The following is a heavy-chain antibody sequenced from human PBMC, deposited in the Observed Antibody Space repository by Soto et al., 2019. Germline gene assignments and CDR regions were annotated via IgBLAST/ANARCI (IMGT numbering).Heavy chain of an antibody. V-gene: IGHV5-51*04. J-gene: IGHJ5*02. CDR2: IYPGGSDT. D-gene: IGHD3-22*01. Sequence: GESLKISCKGSGYSFTSYWIGWVRQMPGKGLEWMGIIYPGGSDTRYSPSFQGQVTISTDKPISTAYLQWSSLKVSDTAMYYCARTYYYESSGYLPQQNWFDPWGQGTLVSVSS. CDR3: ARTYYYESSGYLPQQNWFDP. CDR1: GYSFTSYW.